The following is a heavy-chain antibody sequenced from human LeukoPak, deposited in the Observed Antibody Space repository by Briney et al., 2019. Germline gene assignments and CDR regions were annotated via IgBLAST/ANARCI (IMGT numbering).Heavy chain of an antibody. Sequence: ASVKVSCKASGYTFTSYDIDWVRQATGQGLEWMGWMNPNSDNTGYAQKFQGRVTMTRDTSKSTAFMELNSLRSGDTAVYYCARRRFYASYRYFDLWGPGTLVTVSS. V-gene: IGHV1-8*01. CDR2: MNPNSDNT. D-gene: IGHD4-17*01. CDR3: ARRRFYASYRYFDL. J-gene: IGHJ2*01. CDR1: GYTFTSYD.